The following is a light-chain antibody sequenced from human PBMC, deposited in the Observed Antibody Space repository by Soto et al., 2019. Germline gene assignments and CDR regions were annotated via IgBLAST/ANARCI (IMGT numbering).Light chain of an antibody. CDR2: MAS. Sequence: DIQMTQSPSTLSASVGDSVTITCRASQSISSWLAWYQQKPGKAPKLLIYMASTLQSGVPSRFSGSGSGTEFTLTISSLQPDDFATYYCQQYDSYLYTFGQGTKLEIK. CDR3: QQYDSYLYT. V-gene: IGKV1-5*03. CDR1: QSISSW. J-gene: IGKJ2*01.